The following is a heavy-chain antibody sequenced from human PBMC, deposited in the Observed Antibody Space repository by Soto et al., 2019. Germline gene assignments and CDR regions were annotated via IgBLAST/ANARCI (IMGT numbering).Heavy chain of an antibody. CDR1: GFTFSSYG. V-gene: IGHV3-33*01. J-gene: IGHJ6*02. CDR2: ILSHVRNK. CDR3: PTEAGTSYYYSGMDV. Sequence: VGLQRLSCAVWGFTFSSYGMHWVRKEKGKGLQWVAVILSHVRNKYYPDSVKGRFTISRDNSKNTLYLQMNSLRAEDTAVYYCPTEAGTSYYYSGMDVRGHRTTVTVFS. D-gene: IGHD6-19*01.